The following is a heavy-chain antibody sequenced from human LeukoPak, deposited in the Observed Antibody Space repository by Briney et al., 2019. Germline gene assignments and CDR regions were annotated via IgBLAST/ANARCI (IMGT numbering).Heavy chain of an antibody. CDR2: IYSGGGT. CDR1: GXTVSDSY. Sequence: GGSLRLSCAASGXTVSDSYMTWVRQAPGKGLEWVSVIYSGGGTSYADSVKGRFTISRDNSKNTLYLQMNSLRVEDTAMYYCATISDLLYYFDSWGQGTLVTVSS. V-gene: IGHV3-53*01. CDR3: ATISDLLYYFDS. J-gene: IGHJ4*02.